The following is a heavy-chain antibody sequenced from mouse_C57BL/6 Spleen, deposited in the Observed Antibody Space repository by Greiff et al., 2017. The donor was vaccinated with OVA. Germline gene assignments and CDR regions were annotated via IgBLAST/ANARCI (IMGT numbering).Heavy chain of an antibody. CDR3: ARQEGPDWYFDV. CDR2: INPSNGGT. Sequence: VQLQQPGTELVKPGASVKLSCKASGYTFTSYWMHWVKQRPGQGLEWIGNINPSNGGTNYNEKFKSKATLTVDKSSSTAYLQLSSLTSEDSAVYYCARQEGPDWYFDVWGTGTTVTVSS. CDR1: GYTFTSYW. V-gene: IGHV1-53*01. J-gene: IGHJ1*03.